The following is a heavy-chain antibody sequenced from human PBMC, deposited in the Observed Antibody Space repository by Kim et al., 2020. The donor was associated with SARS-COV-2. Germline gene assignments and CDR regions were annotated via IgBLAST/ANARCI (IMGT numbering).Heavy chain of an antibody. CDR3: ASDWSYSSRRYYFDY. J-gene: IGHJ4*02. Sequence: SVKVSCKASGGTFSSYAISWVRQAPGQGLEWMGGIIPIFGTANYAQKFQGRVTITADESTSTAYMELSSLRSEDTAVYYCASDWSYSSRRYYFDYWGQGTLVTVSS. V-gene: IGHV1-69*13. CDR2: IIPIFGTA. D-gene: IGHD6-13*01. CDR1: GGTFSSYA.